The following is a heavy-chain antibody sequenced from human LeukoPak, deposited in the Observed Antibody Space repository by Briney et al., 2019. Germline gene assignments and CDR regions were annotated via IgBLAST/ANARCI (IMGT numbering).Heavy chain of an antibody. D-gene: IGHD2-2*01. Sequence: ASVKVSCKASGYTLTGYYMHWVRQAPGQGLECMGWINPHSGGTNYAQKFQGRVTMTRGTSISTAYMELSRLRSDDTAVYYRAESRRGLAFDTWGQGTMVTVSS. J-gene: IGHJ3*02. CDR2: INPHSGGT. CDR1: GYTLTGYY. V-gene: IGHV1-2*02. CDR3: AESRRGLAFDT.